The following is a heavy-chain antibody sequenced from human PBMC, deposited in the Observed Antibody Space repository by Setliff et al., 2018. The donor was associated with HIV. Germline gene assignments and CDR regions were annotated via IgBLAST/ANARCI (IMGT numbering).Heavy chain of an antibody. D-gene: IGHD6-19*01. CDR3: AREVGHRSGYYRGSFDY. V-gene: IGHV4-39*07. CDR1: GGSISSGTYY. CDR2: AFYSDYT. Sequence: ETLSLTCIVSGGSISSGTYYWGWIRQPPGKGLEYIGSAFYSDYTYYKPSLKNRVTISVDTSKNQFSLKLTSVTAADTAVYYCAREVGHRSGYYRGSFDYWGQGTLVTAS. J-gene: IGHJ4*02.